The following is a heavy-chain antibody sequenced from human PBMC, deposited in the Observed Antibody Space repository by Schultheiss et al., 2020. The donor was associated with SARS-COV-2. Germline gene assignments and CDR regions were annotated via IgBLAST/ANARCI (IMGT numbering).Heavy chain of an antibody. CDR2: ISSSGSTI. CDR1: GFTFSSYA. Sequence: GGSLRLSCAASGFTFSSYAMSWVRQAPGKGLEWVSYISSSGSTIYYADSVKGRFTISRDNSKNTLYLQMNSLRAEDTAVYYCARDRGYCSSTSCRYYYYYYGMDVWGQGTTVTVSS. D-gene: IGHD2-2*01. CDR3: ARDRGYCSSTSCRYYYYYYGMDV. J-gene: IGHJ6*02. V-gene: IGHV3-48*01.